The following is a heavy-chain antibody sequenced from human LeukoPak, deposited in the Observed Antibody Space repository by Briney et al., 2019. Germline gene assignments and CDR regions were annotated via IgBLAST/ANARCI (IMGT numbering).Heavy chain of an antibody. CDR3: ARGQWLGLFFF. Sequence: SETLSLTCTVSGGSISSSSYYWGWLRQPPGKGLEWIGSIYYSGSTYYNPSLKSRVTISVDTSKNQFSLKLSSVTAADTAVYYCARGQWLGLFFFWGQGTLVTVSS. CDR1: GGSISSSSYY. CDR2: IYYSGST. J-gene: IGHJ4*02. D-gene: IGHD6-19*01. V-gene: IGHV4-39*07.